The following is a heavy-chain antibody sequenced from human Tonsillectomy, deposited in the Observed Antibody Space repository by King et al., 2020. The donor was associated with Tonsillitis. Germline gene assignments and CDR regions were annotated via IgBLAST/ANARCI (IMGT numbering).Heavy chain of an antibody. V-gene: IGHV4-38-2*02. CDR2: VFRTGST. CDR1: GYSVSSGNY. Sequence: VQLQESGPGLVKSSETLSLTCTVSGYSVSSGNYWGWIRQSPGKELEWIGNVFRTGSTSYNPSLKSRVAISIDTSKNQFSLRMNSVTAADTAVYYCVRERAVAVNFFPWGQGNLVTVSS. CDR3: VRERAVAVNFFP. D-gene: IGHD6-19*01. J-gene: IGHJ5*02.